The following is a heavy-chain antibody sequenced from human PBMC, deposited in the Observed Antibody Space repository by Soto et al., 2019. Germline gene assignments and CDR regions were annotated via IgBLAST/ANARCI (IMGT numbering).Heavy chain of an antibody. V-gene: IGHV1-69*13. CDR3: ARGRDSGSSGYYYGLDV. J-gene: IGHJ6*02. CDR2: IIPIFGTA. CDR1: GGTFSSYA. Sequence: SVKVSCKASGGTFSSYAISWVRQAPGQGLEWMGGIIPIFGTANYAQKFQGRVTITADESTSTASMELSSLRSDDTAVYYCARGRDSGSSGYYYGLDVWGQGTTVTVSS. D-gene: IGHD5-12*01.